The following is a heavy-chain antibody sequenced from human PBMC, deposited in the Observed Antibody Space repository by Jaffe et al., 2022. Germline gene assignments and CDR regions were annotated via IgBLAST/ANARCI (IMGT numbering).Heavy chain of an antibody. CDR2: IYHSGST. J-gene: IGHJ4*02. D-gene: IGHD3-22*01. CDR1: GYSISSGYY. V-gene: IGHV4-38-2*01. Sequence: QVQLQESGPGLVKPSETLSLTCAVSGYSISSGYYWGWIRQPPGKGLEWIGSIYHSGSTYYNPSLKSRVTISVDTSKNQFSLKLSSVTAADTAVYYCARASYYYDSSPTIHFDYWGQGTLVTVSS. CDR3: ARASYYYDSSPTIHFDY.